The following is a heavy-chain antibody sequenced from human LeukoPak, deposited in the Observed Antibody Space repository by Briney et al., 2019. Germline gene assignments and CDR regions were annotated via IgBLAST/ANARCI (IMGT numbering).Heavy chain of an antibody. J-gene: IGHJ6*03. Sequence: SETLSLTCTVSGGSIRGYYWSWVRQPPGKGLEWIAYIYYSGSTNYNPSLKSQVTISLDTSKNQFSLKLSSVTAADTAVYYCAVGATHYYMDVWGKGTTVTVSS. CDR3: AVGATHYYMDV. CDR2: IYYSGST. D-gene: IGHD3-16*01. CDR1: GGSIRGYY. V-gene: IGHV4-59*08.